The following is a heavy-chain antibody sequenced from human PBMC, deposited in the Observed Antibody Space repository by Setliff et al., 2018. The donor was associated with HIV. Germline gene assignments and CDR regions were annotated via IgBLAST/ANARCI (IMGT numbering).Heavy chain of an antibody. J-gene: IGHJ1*01. V-gene: IGHV3-23*03. CDR1: GFTFSTYA. Sequence: GGSLRLSCAASGFTFSTYAMSWVRQAPGKGLEWVSVIHSGGSTTYYTDSVKGRFTISRDDSENTMYLHMNSLGAEDTAIYYCAKDIAVTGRFGDFQNWGQGTLVTVSS. CDR2: IHSGGSTT. D-gene: IGHD6-19*01. CDR3: AKDIAVTGRFGDFQN.